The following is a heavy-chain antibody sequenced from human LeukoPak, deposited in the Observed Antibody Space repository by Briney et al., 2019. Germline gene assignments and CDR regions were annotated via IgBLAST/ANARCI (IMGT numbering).Heavy chain of an antibody. D-gene: IGHD4-17*01. V-gene: IGHV1-2*02. Sequence: GASVKVSCKASGYTFTGYYMHWVRQAPGQGLEWMGWINPNSGGTNYAQKFQGRVTMTRDTSISTAYMELSRLRSDDTAVYYCARDLYGSTMTTVTVPQAFDIWGQGTMVTVSS. CDR1: GYTFTGYY. CDR2: INPNSGGT. CDR3: ARDLYGSTMTTVTVPQAFDI. J-gene: IGHJ3*02.